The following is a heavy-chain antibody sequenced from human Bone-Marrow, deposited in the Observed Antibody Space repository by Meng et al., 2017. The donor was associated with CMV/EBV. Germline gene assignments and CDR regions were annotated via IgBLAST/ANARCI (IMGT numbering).Heavy chain of an antibody. CDR2: IYPGDSDT. CDR3: ARTGYSSGWYGGY. J-gene: IGHJ4*02. Sequence: KVSCKGSGYSFTSYWIGWVRQMPGKGLEWMGIIYPGDSDTRYSPSFQGQVTISADKSISTAYPQWSSLKASDTAMYYCARTGYSSGWYGGYWGQGPLVTVSS. V-gene: IGHV5-51*01. D-gene: IGHD6-19*01. CDR1: GYSFTSYW.